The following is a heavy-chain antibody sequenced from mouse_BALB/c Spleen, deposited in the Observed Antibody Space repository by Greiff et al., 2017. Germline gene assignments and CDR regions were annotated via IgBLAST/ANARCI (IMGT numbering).Heavy chain of an antibody. D-gene: IGHD3-1*01. CDR1: GFNIKDYY. CDR3: ARSGPLNYAMDY. V-gene: IGHV14-1*02. CDR2: IDPENGNT. Sequence: VQLKESGAELVRPGALVKLSCKASGFNIKDYYMHWVKQRPEQGLEWIGWIDPENGNTIYDPKFQGKASITADTSSNTAYLQLSSLTSEDTAVYYCARSGPLNYAMDYWGQGTSVTVAS. J-gene: IGHJ4*01.